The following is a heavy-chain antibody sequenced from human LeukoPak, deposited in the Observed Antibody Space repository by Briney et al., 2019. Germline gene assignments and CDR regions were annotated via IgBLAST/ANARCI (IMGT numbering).Heavy chain of an antibody. CDR2: INPSGGST. CDR3: ARTAPPLTGNDYFDY. V-gene: IGHV1-46*01. J-gene: IGHJ4*02. CDR1: GYTFTSYY. D-gene: IGHD7-27*01. Sequence: ASVKVSCKASGYTFTSYYMHWVRQAPGQGLEWMGIINPSGGSTSYAQKFQGGVTMTRDTSTSTVYMELSSLRSEDTAVYYCARTAPPLTGNDYFDYWGQGTLVTVSS.